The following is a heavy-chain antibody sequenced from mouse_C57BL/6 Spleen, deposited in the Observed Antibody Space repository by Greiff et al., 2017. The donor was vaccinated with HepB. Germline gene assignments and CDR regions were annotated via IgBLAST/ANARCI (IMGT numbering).Heavy chain of an antibody. V-gene: IGHV3-6*01. CDR3: ARELYYYGSRFAY. D-gene: IGHD1-1*01. CDR2: ISYDGSN. CDR1: GYSITSGYY. Sequence: VQLKESGPGLVKPSQSLSLTCSVTGYSITSGYYWNWIRQFPGNKLEWMGYISYDGSNNYNPSLKNRISITRDTSKNQFFLKLNSVTTEDTATYYCARELYYYGSRFAYWGQGTLVTVSA. J-gene: IGHJ3*01.